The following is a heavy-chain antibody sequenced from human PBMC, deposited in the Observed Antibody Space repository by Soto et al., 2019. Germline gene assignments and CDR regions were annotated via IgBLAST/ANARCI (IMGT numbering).Heavy chain of an antibody. Sequence: ASVKVSCKASGSTFTSYDINWVRQATGQGLEWMGWMNPNSGNTGYAQKFQGRVTMTRNTSISTAYMELSSLRSEDTAVYYCARTRYSYGVRGLGYWGQGTLVTVSS. CDR1: GSTFTSYD. V-gene: IGHV1-8*01. J-gene: IGHJ4*02. CDR3: ARTRYSYGVRGLGY. CDR2: MNPNSGNT. D-gene: IGHD5-18*01.